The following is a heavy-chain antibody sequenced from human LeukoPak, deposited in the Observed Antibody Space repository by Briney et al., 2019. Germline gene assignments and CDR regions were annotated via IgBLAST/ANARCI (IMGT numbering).Heavy chain of an antibody. V-gene: IGHV3-30*02. CDR3: AKESVWFGESNPFDY. J-gene: IGHJ4*02. CDR1: GFTFSNYG. CDR2: IRYDGSNK. D-gene: IGHD3-10*01. Sequence: PGGSLRLSCAASGFTFSNYGIHWVRQAPGKGLEWVAFIRYDGSNKYYADSVKGRFIISRDNSKKTLYLQMNSLRAEDTAVYYCAKESVWFGESNPFDYWGQGTLVTVSS.